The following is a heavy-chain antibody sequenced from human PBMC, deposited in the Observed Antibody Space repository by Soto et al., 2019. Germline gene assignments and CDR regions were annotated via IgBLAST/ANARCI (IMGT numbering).Heavy chain of an antibody. CDR2: IIPIFGTA. CDR3: ARASDYYDSSGYHYDAFDF. Sequence: QVQLVQSGAEVKKPGSSVKVSCKASGGTFSSYAISWVRQAPGQGLEWMGGIIPIFGTANYAQKFQGRVKITADESTSTAYMDLSSLRSEDTAVYYCARASDYYDSSGYHYDAFDFWGQGTMVTVSS. V-gene: IGHV1-69*01. D-gene: IGHD3-22*01. CDR1: GGTFSSYA. J-gene: IGHJ3*01.